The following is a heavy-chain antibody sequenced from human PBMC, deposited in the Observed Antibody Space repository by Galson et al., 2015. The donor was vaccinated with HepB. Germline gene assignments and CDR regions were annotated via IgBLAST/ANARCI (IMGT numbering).Heavy chain of an antibody. D-gene: IGHD3-10*01. CDR3: ARITMVQGGSAFDI. V-gene: IGHV1-18*01. CDR2: ISAYNGNT. CDR1: GYTFTSYG. J-gene: IGHJ3*02. Sequence: SVKVSCKASGYTFTSYGISWVRQAPGQGLEWMGWISAYNGNTNYAQKLQGRVTMTTDTSTSTAYMGMRSLRSDDTAVYYCARITMVQGGSAFDIWGQGTMVTVSS.